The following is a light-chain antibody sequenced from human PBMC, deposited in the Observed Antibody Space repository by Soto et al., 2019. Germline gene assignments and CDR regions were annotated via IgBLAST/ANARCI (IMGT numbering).Light chain of an antibody. Sequence: SYELTQPPSVSVAPGQTARISCGGNSIGSKSVHWYQQKPGLAPVLVVYDDSDRPSGIPERLSGSNSGNTATLTSSRVEAGDEADYYCQVWDSSSNHWVFGGGTKLTVL. CDR2: DDS. CDR3: QVWDSSSNHWV. CDR1: SIGSKS. V-gene: IGLV3-21*02. J-gene: IGLJ3*02.